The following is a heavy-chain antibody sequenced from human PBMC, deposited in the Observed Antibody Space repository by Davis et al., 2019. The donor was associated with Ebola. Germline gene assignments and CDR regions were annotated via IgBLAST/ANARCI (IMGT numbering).Heavy chain of an antibody. CDR1: GFTFSSYA. Sequence: GESLKISCSASGFTFSSYAMHWVSQAPGKGLEYVSAISSNGGSTYYADSVKGRFTISRDNSKNTLYLQMSSLRAEDTAVYYCVKVLGPGYFDYWGQGTLVTVSS. V-gene: IGHV3-64D*06. CDR3: VKVLGPGYFDY. CDR2: ISSNGGST. J-gene: IGHJ4*02. D-gene: IGHD3-10*01.